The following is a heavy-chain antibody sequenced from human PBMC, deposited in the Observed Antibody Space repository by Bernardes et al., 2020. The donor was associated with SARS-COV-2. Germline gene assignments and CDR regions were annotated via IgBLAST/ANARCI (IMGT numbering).Heavy chain of an antibody. D-gene: IGHD2-21*01. Sequence: GESLKISCEGSAYSFSTYWITWVRQVPGKGLEWMGTIDPTDSHISYSPSFQGHVSISPDKSISTAYLHWSSLMASDTAMYYCARSHSVGPTRPFDYWGQGTLVIVSS. CDR3: ARSHSVGPTRPFDY. CDR1: AYSFSTYW. V-gene: IGHV5-10-1*01. CDR2: IDPTDSHI. J-gene: IGHJ4*02.